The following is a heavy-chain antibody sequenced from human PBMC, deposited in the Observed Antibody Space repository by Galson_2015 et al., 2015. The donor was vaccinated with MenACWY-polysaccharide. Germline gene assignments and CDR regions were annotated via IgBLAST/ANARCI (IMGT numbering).Heavy chain of an antibody. J-gene: IGHJ4*02. CDR2: IYYGGST. CDR3: ARQGGSGRSHDY. Sequence: ETLSLACTVSGGSISSSSYYWGWIRQPPGKGLEWIGTIYYGGSTYSNPSLKSRVTISVDTSKTQFSLKLTSVTAADTAVYYCARQGGSGRSHDYWGQGTLVTVSS. V-gene: IGHV4-39*01. D-gene: IGHD5-12*01. CDR1: GGSISSSSYY.